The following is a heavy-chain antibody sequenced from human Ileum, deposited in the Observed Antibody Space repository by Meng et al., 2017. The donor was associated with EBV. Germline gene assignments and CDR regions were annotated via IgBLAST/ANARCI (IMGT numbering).Heavy chain of an antibody. CDR1: QFTVAGHD. CDR2: NSYTSEKT. J-gene: IGHJ5*01. CDR3: AKDVVVASSGGWLDS. Sequence: SLSLSFVSSQFTVAGHDLHWGRRPPGKELVWVSRNSYTSEKTIYAHSVKGRFTISRDNSKNLLYLQMNSLKGADTAVYFCAKDVVVASSGGWLDSWGQGTLVTVSS. D-gene: IGHD2-15*01. V-gene: IGHV3-23*01.